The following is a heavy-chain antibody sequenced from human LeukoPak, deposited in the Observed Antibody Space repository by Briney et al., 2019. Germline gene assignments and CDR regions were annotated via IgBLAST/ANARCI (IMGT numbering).Heavy chain of an antibody. CDR1: GGSILSSSYY. J-gene: IGHJ4*02. Sequence: SETLSLTCTVSGGSILSSSYYWGWIRQPPGKGLEWIGSIYYSGSTYYNPSLKSRVTISVDTSKNQFSLKLSSVTAADTAVYYCARDGRFPPEVLPRYFDYWGQGTLVTVSS. CDR3: ARDGRFPPEVLPRYFDY. CDR2: IYYSGST. V-gene: IGHV4-39*07. D-gene: IGHD1-26*01.